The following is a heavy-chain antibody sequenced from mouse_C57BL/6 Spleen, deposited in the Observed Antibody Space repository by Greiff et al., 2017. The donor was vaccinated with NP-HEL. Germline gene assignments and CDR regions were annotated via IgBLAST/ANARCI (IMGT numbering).Heavy chain of an antibody. Sequence: VQLQQSGAELARPGASVKMSCKASGYTFTSYTMHWVKQRPGQGLEWIGYINPSSGYTKYNQKFKDKATLTADKSSSTAYMQLSSLTSEDSAVYYCAKKAYPVFSYYFDYWGQSTTLTVSS. V-gene: IGHV1-4*01. CDR1: GYTFTSYT. CDR3: AKKAYPVFSYYFDY. J-gene: IGHJ2*01. CDR2: INPSSGYT.